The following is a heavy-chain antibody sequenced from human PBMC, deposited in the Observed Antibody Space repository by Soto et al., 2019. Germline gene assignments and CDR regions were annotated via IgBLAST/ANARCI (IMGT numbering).Heavy chain of an antibody. J-gene: IGHJ6*02. CDR3: AKALGEGYSYGLRYYYYGMDV. CDR1: GFTFSSYA. Sequence: EVQLLESGGGLVQPGGSLRLSCAASGFTFSSYAMSWVRQAPGKGLEWVSAISGSGGSTYYADSVKGRFTISRDNSKNTLYLQMNSLRAEDTAVYYCAKALGEGYSYGLRYYYYGMDVWGQGTTVTVSS. D-gene: IGHD5-18*01. CDR2: ISGSGGST. V-gene: IGHV3-23*01.